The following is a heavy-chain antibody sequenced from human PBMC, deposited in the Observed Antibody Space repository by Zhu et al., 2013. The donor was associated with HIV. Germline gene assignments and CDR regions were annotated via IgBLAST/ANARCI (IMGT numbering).Heavy chain of an antibody. CDR2: INPTTSGT. J-gene: IGHJ4*02. D-gene: IGHD6-19*01. CDR1: GYTFNGFH. V-gene: IGHV1-2*02. Sequence: QVRVGQSGAEVRSLGSVKVSCKAFGYTFNGFHIHWVRQAPGQGLEWMGWINPTTSGTNFIQKFQGRVTLTSDTSNRTAYMEMSGLTSDDTAIYYCARAVAGTGVRFDFWGQGTLVIVSS. CDR3: ARAVAGTGVRFDF.